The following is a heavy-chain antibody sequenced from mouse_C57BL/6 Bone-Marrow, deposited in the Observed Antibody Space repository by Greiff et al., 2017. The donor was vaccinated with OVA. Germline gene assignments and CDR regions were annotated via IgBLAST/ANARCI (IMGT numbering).Heavy chain of an antibody. CDR1: GFTFSNYW. CDR2: IRLKSDNYAT. CDR3: TGGIYYGNYGYYFDY. Sequence: EVQLVESGGGLVQPGGSMKLSCVASGFTFSNYWMNWVRQSPEKGLEWVAQIRLKSDNYATHYAESVKGRFTISRDDSKSSVYLQMNNLRAEDTGIYYCTGGIYYGNYGYYFDYWGQGTTLTVSS. V-gene: IGHV6-3*01. D-gene: IGHD2-1*01. J-gene: IGHJ2*01.